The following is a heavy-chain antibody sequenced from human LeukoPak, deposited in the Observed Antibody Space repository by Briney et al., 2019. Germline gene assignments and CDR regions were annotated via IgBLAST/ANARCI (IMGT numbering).Heavy chain of an antibody. Sequence: ASVKVSCKASGYTFTGYYMHWVRQAPGQGLEWMGWINPNSGGTNYAQRFQGRVTMTRDTSISTAYMELSRLRSDDTAVYYCARGGSSGWYQAFDIWGQGTMVTVSS. CDR2: INPNSGGT. CDR3: ARGGSSGWYQAFDI. J-gene: IGHJ3*02. CDR1: GYTFTGYY. D-gene: IGHD6-19*01. V-gene: IGHV1-2*02.